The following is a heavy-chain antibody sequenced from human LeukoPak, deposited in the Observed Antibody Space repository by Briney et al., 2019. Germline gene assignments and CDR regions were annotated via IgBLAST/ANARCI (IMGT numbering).Heavy chain of an antibody. D-gene: IGHD2-15*01. CDR2: MNPNSGNT. CDR3: ARGRYCSGGSCYSDAFDI. CDR1: GYTFTSYD. Sequence: ASVKVSGKASGYTFTSYDINWVRQATGQGLEWMGWMNPNSGNTGYAQKFQGRVTMTRNTSISTAYMELSSLRSEDTAVYYCARGRYCSGGSCYSDAFDIWGQGTMVTVSS. V-gene: IGHV1-8*01. J-gene: IGHJ3*02.